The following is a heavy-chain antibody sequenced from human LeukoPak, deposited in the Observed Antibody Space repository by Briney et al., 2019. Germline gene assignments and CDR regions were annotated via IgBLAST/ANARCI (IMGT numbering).Heavy chain of an antibody. J-gene: IGHJ5*02. V-gene: IGHV3-48*03. CDR3: TSXTKYYYDSSGYYGVVSPPS. CDR1: GFTFSSYE. Sequence: GGSLRLSCAASGFTFSSYEMNWVRQAPGKGLEWVSYISSSGSTIYYADSVKGRFTISRDNAKNSLYLQMNSLKTEDTAVYYCTSXTKYYYDSSGYYGVVSPPSWGQGTLVTVSS. D-gene: IGHD3-22*01. CDR2: ISSSGSTI.